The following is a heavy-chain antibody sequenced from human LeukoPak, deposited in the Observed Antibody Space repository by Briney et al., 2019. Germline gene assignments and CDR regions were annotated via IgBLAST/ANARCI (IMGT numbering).Heavy chain of an antibody. J-gene: IGHJ4*02. CDR2: INHSGST. CDR1: GGSFSGYY. V-gene: IGHV4-34*01. Sequence: SETLSLTCAVYGGSFSGYYWSWIRQPPGKGLEWIGEINHSGSTNYNPSLKSRVTISVDTSKNQFSLKLSSVTAADTAVYYCARGQFAMRVSDYWGQGTLVTVSS. CDR3: ARGQFAMRVSDY. D-gene: IGHD2-2*01.